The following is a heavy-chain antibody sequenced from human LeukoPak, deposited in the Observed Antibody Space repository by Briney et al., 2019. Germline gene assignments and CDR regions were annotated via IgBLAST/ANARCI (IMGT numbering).Heavy chain of an antibody. D-gene: IGHD4-17*01. CDR1: GCTSSSYS. CDR2: ISSSSSYI. V-gene: IGHV3-21*01. CDR3: ASSGD. J-gene: IGHJ4*02. Sequence: GRSLRLSCAASGCTSSSYSMDWVPQAPGKGLEWVSSISSSSSYIYYADSVKGRFTISRDNAKNSLYLQMNSLRAEDTAVYYCASSGDWGQGTLVTVSS.